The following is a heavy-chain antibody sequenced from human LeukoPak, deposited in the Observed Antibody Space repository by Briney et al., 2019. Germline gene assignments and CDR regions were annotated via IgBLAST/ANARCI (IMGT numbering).Heavy chain of an antibody. Sequence: SETLSLTCTVSGGSISSSSYYWGWIRQPPGKGLEWIGSIYYSGSTYYNPSLKSRVTISVDTSKNQFSLKLSSVTAADTAVYYCAYGGYGDFDYWGQGTLVTVSS. CDR2: IYYSGST. D-gene: IGHD4-17*01. CDR3: AYGGYGDFDY. CDR1: GGSISSSSYY. J-gene: IGHJ4*02. V-gene: IGHV4-39*07.